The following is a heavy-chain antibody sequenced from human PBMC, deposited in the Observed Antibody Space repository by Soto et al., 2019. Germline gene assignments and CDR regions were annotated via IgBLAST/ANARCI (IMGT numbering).Heavy chain of an antibody. CDR1: GYTFTSYD. Sequence: ASVKVSCKASGYTFTSYDNNWVRLATGQGLEWMGWMNPNSGNTGYAQKFQGRVTMTRNTSISTAYMELSSLRSEDTAVYYCAREDGSGSYYNGNWFDPWGQGTLVTVSS. CDR2: MNPNSGNT. D-gene: IGHD3-10*01. CDR3: AREDGSGSYYNGNWFDP. J-gene: IGHJ5*02. V-gene: IGHV1-8*01.